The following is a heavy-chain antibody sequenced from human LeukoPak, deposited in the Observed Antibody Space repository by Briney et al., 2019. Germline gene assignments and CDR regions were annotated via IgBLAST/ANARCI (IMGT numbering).Heavy chain of an antibody. J-gene: IGHJ4*02. D-gene: IGHD6-13*01. CDR2: IYYSGST. Sequence: PSETLSLTCTVSGGSISSSSYYWGWIRQPPGKGLEWIGSIYYSGSTYYNPSLKSRVTISVDTSKNQFSLKLSSVTAADTAVYYCARLGGPGSSWYVEQFDYWGQGTLVTVSS. CDR1: GGSISSSSYY. V-gene: IGHV4-39*01. CDR3: ARLGGPGSSWYVEQFDY.